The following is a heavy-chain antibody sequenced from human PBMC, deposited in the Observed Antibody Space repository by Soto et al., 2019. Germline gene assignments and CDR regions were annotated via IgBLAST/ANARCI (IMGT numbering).Heavy chain of an antibody. CDR2: IVVGSGNT. Sequence: GASVKVSCKASGFTFTSSAVQWVRQARGQRLEWIGWIVVGSGNTNYAQKLQERVTITRDMSTSTAYMELSSLRSEDTAVYYCAAFPWTHDLKDAFDIWGQGTMVTVSS. J-gene: IGHJ3*02. V-gene: IGHV1-58*01. D-gene: IGHD1-1*01. CDR3: AAFPWTHDLKDAFDI. CDR1: GFTFTSSA.